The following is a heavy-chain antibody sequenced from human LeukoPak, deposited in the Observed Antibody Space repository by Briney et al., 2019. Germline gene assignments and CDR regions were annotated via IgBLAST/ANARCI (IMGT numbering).Heavy chain of an antibody. V-gene: IGHV4-31*03. J-gene: IGHJ4*02. CDR3: ARRRWLQFGHQERWYYFDY. Sequence: PSQTLSLTCTVSGGSISSGGYYWSWIRQHPGKGLEWVGYIYYSGSTYYNPSLKSRVTISVDTSKNQFSLKLSSVTAADTAVYYCARRRWLQFGHQERWYYFDYWGQGTLVTVSS. CDR1: GGSISSGGYY. CDR2: IYYSGST. D-gene: IGHD5-24*01.